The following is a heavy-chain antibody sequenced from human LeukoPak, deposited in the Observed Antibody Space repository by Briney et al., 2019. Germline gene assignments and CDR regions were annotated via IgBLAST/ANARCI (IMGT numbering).Heavy chain of an antibody. CDR2: TYYRSKWYN. V-gene: IGHV6-1*01. CDR3: ARGIGRPYF. Sequence: SQTLSLTCAISGDSVSRTNIAWNWIRQSQSRGLEWLGRTYYRSKWYNDYAVSVQSRIIINPDTSKNQFSLQLNSVTPEDTAVYYCARGIGRPYFWGQGTLVTVSS. CDR1: GDSVSRTNIA. D-gene: IGHD3/OR15-3a*01. J-gene: IGHJ4*02.